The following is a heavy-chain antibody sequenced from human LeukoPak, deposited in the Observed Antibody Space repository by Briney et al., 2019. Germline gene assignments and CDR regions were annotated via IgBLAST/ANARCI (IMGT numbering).Heavy chain of an antibody. CDR2: MNPNSGNT. J-gene: IGHJ4*02. CDR1: GYTFTSYD. D-gene: IGHD6-6*01. V-gene: IGHV1-8*01. CDR3: ARGTPLYRIAARKYFDY. Sequence: ASVKVSCKASGYTFTSYDINWVRQATGQGLEWMGWMNPNSGNTGYAQKFQGRVTMARNTSISTAYMELSSLRSEDTAVYYCARGTPLYRIAARKYFDYWGQGTLVTVSS.